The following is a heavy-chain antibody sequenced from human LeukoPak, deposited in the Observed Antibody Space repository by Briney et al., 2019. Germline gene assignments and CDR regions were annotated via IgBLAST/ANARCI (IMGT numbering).Heavy chain of an antibody. Sequence: GASVTVSCKASGYTFTVYYMHWVRQAPGQGLEWMGRINPNSGGTNYAQKFQGRVTMTRDTSISTAYMELSRLRSDDTAVYYCARALYSNYAGGYWGQGTLVTVSS. CDR2: INPNSGGT. D-gene: IGHD4-11*01. CDR3: ARALYSNYAGGY. CDR1: GYTFTVYY. V-gene: IGHV1-2*06. J-gene: IGHJ4*02.